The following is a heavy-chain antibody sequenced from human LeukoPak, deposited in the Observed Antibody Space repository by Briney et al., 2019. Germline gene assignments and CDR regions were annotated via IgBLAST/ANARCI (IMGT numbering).Heavy chain of an antibody. CDR3: SGDY. D-gene: IGHD2-15*01. V-gene: IGHV1-69*01. Sequence: SVKVSCKASGGTFHSYIVTWVRQAPGQGLEWVGGIVPIIGTANYAQKFQGRVTITADDSTSTAYYCARDQRPSCLGGICYSGDYWGQGTLVTVTS. CDR2: IVPIIGTA. CDR1: GGTFHSYI. J-gene: IGHJ4*02.